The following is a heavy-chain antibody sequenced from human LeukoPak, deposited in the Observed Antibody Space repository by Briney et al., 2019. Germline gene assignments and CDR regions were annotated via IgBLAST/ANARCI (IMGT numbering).Heavy chain of an antibody. V-gene: IGHV3-53*01. CDR2: IHIGVTT. J-gene: IGHJ4*02. CDR1: GFTDSTIF. Sequence: PGGSLRLSYEPSGFTDSTIFMGWVRQAPGKGLEWVSIIHIGVTTYYADSVKGRFTISRDSFTNTVYLQMIGLRDDDTAVDYCARERGSDWGQGTLVTVSS. D-gene: IGHD2-15*01. CDR3: ARERGSD.